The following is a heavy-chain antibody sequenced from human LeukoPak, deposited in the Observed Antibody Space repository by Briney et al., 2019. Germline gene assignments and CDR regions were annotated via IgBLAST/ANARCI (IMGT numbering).Heavy chain of an antibody. CDR1: GFTFSSYW. V-gene: IGHV3-74*01. Sequence: GGSLRLSCAASGFTFSSYWMHWVRQAPEKGQVWVSRINSNGSSTSYADSVKGRFTISRDNAKNTLYLQMNSLRAEDTAVYYCAREILGYCSGGSCYGWFDPWGQGTLVTVSS. J-gene: IGHJ5*02. CDR3: AREILGYCSGGSCYGWFDP. CDR2: INSNGSST. D-gene: IGHD2-15*01.